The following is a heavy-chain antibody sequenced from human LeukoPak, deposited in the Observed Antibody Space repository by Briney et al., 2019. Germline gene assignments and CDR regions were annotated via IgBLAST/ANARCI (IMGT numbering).Heavy chain of an antibody. CDR1: GFTFSDYY. CDR2: ISSSGSTI. J-gene: IGHJ3*02. CDR3: AREGIAVAGNAFDI. D-gene: IGHD6-19*01. V-gene: IGHV3-11*01. Sequence: TGGSLRLSCAASGFTFSDYYMSWIRQAPGKGLEWVSYISSSGSTIYYADSVKGRFTISRDNAKNSLYLQMNSLRAEDTAVYYCAREGIAVAGNAFDIWGQGTMVTVSS.